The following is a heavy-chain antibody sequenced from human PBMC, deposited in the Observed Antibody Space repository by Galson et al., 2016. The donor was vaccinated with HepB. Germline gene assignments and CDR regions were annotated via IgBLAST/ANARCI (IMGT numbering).Heavy chain of an antibody. Sequence: SLRLSCAVSGFTFRDYYMTWIRRAPGKGLEWISYISGTNSYTKYADFVKGRFTMSRDNDKNSLFQQMNSLRAEDTAVYYCARALPYTVVPDYWGQGTLVTVST. CDR1: GFTFRDYY. J-gene: IGHJ4*02. D-gene: IGHD2-2*02. CDR3: ARALPYTVVPDY. CDR2: ISGTNSYT. V-gene: IGHV3-11*06.